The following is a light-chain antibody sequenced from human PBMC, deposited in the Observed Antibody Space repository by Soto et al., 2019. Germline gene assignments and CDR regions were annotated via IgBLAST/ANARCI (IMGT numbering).Light chain of an antibody. CDR1: QSVSRW. J-gene: IGKJ1*01. V-gene: IGKV1-5*03. CDR3: QQYNDNWT. CDR2: KAS. Sequence: DIQMTQSPSTLSASVGDRVTITCRASQSVSRWLAWYRQKPGKAPKLLIYKASTLESGVPSRFSGSGSGTEFTLAISRLQPDDSATYYCQQYNDNWTFGQGTKVDIK.